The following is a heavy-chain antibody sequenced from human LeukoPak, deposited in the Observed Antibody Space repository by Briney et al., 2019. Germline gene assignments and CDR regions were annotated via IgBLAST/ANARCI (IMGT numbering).Heavy chain of an antibody. Sequence: GGSLRLSCAASGFTFGGYWMHWVRQVPGKGPVWVSRINVDGTNTTYADSVRGRFTISRDNAKNSLYLQMNSLRAEDTAVYYCARVFGAGYSDYWGQGTLVTVSS. CDR3: ARVFGAGYSDY. D-gene: IGHD4/OR15-4a*01. J-gene: IGHJ4*02. CDR1: GFTFGGYW. CDR2: INVDGTNT. V-gene: IGHV3-74*01.